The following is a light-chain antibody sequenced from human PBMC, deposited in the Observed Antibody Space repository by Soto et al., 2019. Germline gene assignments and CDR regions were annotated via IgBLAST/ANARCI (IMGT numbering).Light chain of an antibody. V-gene: IGLV2-14*03. Sequence: QSVLTQPASVSGSPGQSITVSCTGTSSDVGGYNYVSWYQQHPGKAPRLMIYDVTNRTSGVSDCFSGSKSGNTAFLTISGLQAEDEADYYCSSYRRGSTYVFGTGTKLT. CDR2: DVT. J-gene: IGLJ1*01. CDR3: SSYRRGSTYV. CDR1: SSDVGGYNY.